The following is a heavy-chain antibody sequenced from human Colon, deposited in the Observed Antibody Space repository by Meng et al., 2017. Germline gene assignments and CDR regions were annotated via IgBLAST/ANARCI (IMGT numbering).Heavy chain of an antibody. CDR3: ASFPPPGKQWLVTDY. Sequence: QVVLRWAGQVLVTPSVTRSLTSAVYGGSSSSIHWWSWVRQPPGKGLEWIGEIYHSGATNYSPSLKSRVTISVDKSKNQFSLKLSSVTAADTAVYYCASFPPPGKQWLVTDYWGQGTLVTVSS. D-gene: IGHD6-19*01. CDR2: IYHSGAT. J-gene: IGHJ4*02. CDR1: GGSSSSIHW. V-gene: IGHV4-4*02.